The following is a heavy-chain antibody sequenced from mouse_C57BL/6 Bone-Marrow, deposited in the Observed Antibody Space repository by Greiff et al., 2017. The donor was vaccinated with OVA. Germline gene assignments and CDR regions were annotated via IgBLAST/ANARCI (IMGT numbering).Heavy chain of an antibody. D-gene: IGHD1-1*01. CDR3: ARTNLLLRDY. CDR1: GYTFTSYG. Sequence: QVQLQPSGAELARPGASVKLSCKASGYTFTSYGISWVKQRTGQGLEWIGEIYPRSGNTYYNEKFKGKATLTADKSSSTAYMELRSLTSEDSAVYFCARTNLLLRDYWGQGTTLTVSS. CDR2: IYPRSGNT. V-gene: IGHV1-81*01. J-gene: IGHJ2*01.